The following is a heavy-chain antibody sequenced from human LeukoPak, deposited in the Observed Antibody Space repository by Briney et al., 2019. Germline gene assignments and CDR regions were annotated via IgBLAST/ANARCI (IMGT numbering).Heavy chain of an antibody. CDR1: GGSISSHY. D-gene: IGHD2-2*01. CDR2: IYDSGST. CDR3: ARLVAYCSSTSCSDY. Sequence: SETLSLTYTVSGGSISSHYWSWVRQPPGKGLEWIGYIYDSGSTNYNPSLKSRVTISVDTSKNQFSLKLSSVTAADTAVYYCARLVAYCSSTSCSDYWGQGTLVTVSS. V-gene: IGHV4-59*11. J-gene: IGHJ4*02.